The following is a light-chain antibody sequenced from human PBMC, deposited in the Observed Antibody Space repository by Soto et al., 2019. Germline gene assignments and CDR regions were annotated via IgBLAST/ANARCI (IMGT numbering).Light chain of an antibody. J-gene: IGKJ1*01. CDR2: DAS. CDR1: QSVSSY. Sequence: EIVLTQSPSTLSLSPGERATLSSRASQSVSSYLAWYQQKPGQAPRLLIYDASNRATGIPVRFSGSGSGTDFTLTISRLEPEDFAVYYCQQYGSSGTFGQGTKVDIK. CDR3: QQYGSSGT. V-gene: IGKV3-20*01.